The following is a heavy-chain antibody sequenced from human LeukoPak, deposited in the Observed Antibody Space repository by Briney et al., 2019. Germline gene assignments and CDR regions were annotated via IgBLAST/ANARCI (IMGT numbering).Heavy chain of an antibody. V-gene: IGHV1-2*02. CDR3: ARRGGAQGYYYRSGSNHYFDH. CDR2: INPDSGGT. Sequence: ASVKVSCKTSGFTFVGHYMHWVRQAPGQGLEWMGWINPDSGGTDYPQKFRGRVTMTRDTSSNTLYMELSSLRSDDTAVYYCARRGGAQGYYYRSGSNHYFDHWGQGTLVTVSS. J-gene: IGHJ4*02. D-gene: IGHD3-10*01. CDR1: GFTFVGHY.